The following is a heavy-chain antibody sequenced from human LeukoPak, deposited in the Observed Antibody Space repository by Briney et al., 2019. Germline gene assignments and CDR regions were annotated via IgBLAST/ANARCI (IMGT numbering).Heavy chain of an antibody. CDR1: GYTFTSYN. Sequence: ASVKVSCKASGYTFTSYNIHWVRQAPGQGLEWMGIINPSGGSTSYAQRFQGRVTMTRDKPTSTVYMELSSLRSEDTAVYYCARGDGGNGGGVDYWGQGTLVTVSS. D-gene: IGHD4-23*01. J-gene: IGHJ4*02. CDR3: ARGDGGNGGGVDY. V-gene: IGHV1-46*01. CDR2: INPSGGST.